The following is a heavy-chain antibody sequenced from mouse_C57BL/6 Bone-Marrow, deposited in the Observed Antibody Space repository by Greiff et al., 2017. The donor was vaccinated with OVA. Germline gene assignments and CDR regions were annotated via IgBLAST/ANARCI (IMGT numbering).Heavy chain of an antibody. D-gene: IGHD2-5*01. CDR2: ISYDGSN. CDR3: ARNAYYSNYDYYAMDY. Sequence: DVHLVESGPGLVKPSQSLSLTCSVTGYSITSGYYWNWIRQFPGNKLEWMGYISYDGSNNYNPSLKNRISITRDTSKNQFFLKLNSVTTEDTATYYCARNAYYSNYDYYAMDYWGQGTSVTVSS. V-gene: IGHV3-6*01. CDR1: GYSITSGYY. J-gene: IGHJ4*01.